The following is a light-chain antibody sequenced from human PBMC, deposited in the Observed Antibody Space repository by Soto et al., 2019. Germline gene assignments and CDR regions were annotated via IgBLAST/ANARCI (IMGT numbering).Light chain of an antibody. J-gene: IGKJ4*01. CDR3: QQRSNWPPRT. CDR2: DAS. Sequence: EIVLTQSPATLSLSPGERATLSCRASQSVGTFLAWYQQKPGQAPRLLIYDASNRATGIPARFSGSGCGTDCTRTISRLDHEDFAVYYWQQRSNWPPRTFGGGTKVEIK. V-gene: IGKV3-11*01. CDR1: QSVGTF.